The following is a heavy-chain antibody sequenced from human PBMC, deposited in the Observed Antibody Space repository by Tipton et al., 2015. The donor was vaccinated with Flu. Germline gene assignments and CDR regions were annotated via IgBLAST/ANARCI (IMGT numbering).Heavy chain of an antibody. D-gene: IGHD3-22*01. CDR1: GASVGSPYC. V-gene: IGHV4-38-2*01. CDR2: ICPGSP. Sequence: TLSLTCSVSGASVGSPYCWGWVRQPPGKGLEWIGNICPGSPYYNPSLRSRVTISVARSKDQFSLTLTSVTAADTAVYFCVRNWYFYDTTAYFALEYFDSWGPGTLVTVSS. CDR3: VRNWYFYDTTAYFALEYFDS. J-gene: IGHJ4*02.